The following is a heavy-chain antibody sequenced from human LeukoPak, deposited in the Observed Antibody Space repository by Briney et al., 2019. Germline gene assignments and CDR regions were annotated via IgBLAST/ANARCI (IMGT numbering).Heavy chain of an antibody. CDR3: ARQADVPSSIGYFDF. CDR2: ISHGGST. J-gene: IGHJ4*02. Sequence: TSETLSLTCAVSDYSISNAYYWGWLRQPPGNGLELIGSISHGGSTHYNAYLKSRVTISLEASKNQFSLRLSSVTAADTAVYYCARQADVPSSIGYFDFWGQGAPVTVSS. V-gene: IGHV4-38-2*01. D-gene: IGHD2/OR15-2a*01. CDR1: DYSISNAYY.